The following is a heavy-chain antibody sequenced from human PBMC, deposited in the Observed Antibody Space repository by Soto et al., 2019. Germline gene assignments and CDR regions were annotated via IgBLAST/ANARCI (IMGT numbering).Heavy chain of an antibody. CDR1: GFSFSTW. V-gene: IGHV3-74*01. J-gene: IGHJ4*02. D-gene: IGHD5-12*01. Sequence: EVQLVESGGGVVQPGGSLRLSCAASGFSFSTWMHWARQAPGKGLEWLSRINSDGSSISYADSVKGRFTVSRDNAKNTLKLKINSLTAEDTAVYYCTRGASGYGTFDYWGQGVLLTVSS. CDR3: TRGASGYGTFDY. CDR2: INSDGSSI.